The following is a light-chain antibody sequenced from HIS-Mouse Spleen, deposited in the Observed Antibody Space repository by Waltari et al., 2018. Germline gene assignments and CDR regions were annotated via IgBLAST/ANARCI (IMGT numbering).Light chain of an antibody. CDR3: CSYAGSSTYV. Sequence: QSALTQPASVSGSPGQSITISCTGTSSDVGSYNLVSWYQKHPGKAPKLMIYEGSKRPSGVSNRFSGSKAGNTASRTISGLQAEDEADYYCCSYAGSSTYVFGTGTKVTVL. V-gene: IGLV2-23*01. CDR1: SSDVGSYNL. J-gene: IGLJ1*01. CDR2: EGS.